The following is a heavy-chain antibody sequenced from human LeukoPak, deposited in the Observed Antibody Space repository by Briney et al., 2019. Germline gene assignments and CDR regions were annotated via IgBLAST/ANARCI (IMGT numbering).Heavy chain of an antibody. CDR1: GVSISSHY. CDR3: ARVGGGSYSYFDY. V-gene: IGHV4-59*11. Sequence: SETLSLTCTVSGVSISSHYWSWIRQPPGKGLEWIGYISYSGSTNYNPSLKSRVTISVDTSRNQVSLKLNSVTAADTAMYYCARVGGGSYSYFDYWGQGTLVTVSS. J-gene: IGHJ4*02. CDR2: ISYSGST. D-gene: IGHD1-26*01.